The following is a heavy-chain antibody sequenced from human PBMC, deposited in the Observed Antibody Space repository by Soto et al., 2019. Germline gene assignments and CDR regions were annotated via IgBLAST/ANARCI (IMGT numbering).Heavy chain of an antibody. CDR1: GGSLSGYY. V-gene: IGHV4-34*01. D-gene: IGHD5-18*01. J-gene: IGHJ6*02. CDR3: ARDRYGNYYHYGMDV. CDR2: INHSGST. Sequence: PSETLSLTCAAFGGSLSGYYWSWIRQPPGKGLEWIGEINHSGSTNHNPSLKSRVTISVDTSKNQFYLNLRSVTAADTAVYYCARDRYGNYYHYGMDVWGQGTTVTVSS.